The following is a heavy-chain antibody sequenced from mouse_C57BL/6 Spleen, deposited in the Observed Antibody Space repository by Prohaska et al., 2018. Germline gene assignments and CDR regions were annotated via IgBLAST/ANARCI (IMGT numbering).Heavy chain of an antibody. CDR3: ARSLRTTVVEYFDY. CDR1: GYTFTSSW. V-gene: IGHV1-59*01. D-gene: IGHD1-1*01. Sequence: QVHLQQPGAELVRPGTSVKLSCKASGYTFTSSWMPWVSQRPGQGLEWIGVIDPSDSYTNYNQKFKGKATWTVETSSRTAYMQLSRLTTEDSAVYYCARSLRTTVVEYFDYWGQGTTLTVSS. J-gene: IGHJ2*01. CDR2: IDPSDSYT.